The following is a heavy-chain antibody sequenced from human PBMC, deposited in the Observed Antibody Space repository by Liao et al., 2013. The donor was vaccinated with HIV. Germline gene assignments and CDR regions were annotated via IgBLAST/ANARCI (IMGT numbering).Heavy chain of an antibody. CDR2: IYSSGNT. D-gene: IGHD2-2*01. Sequence: QVQLQESGPGLVKPSETLSLTCTVSGGSINSYDWSWIRQPAGKGLEWIGRIYSSGNTNYNPSLQSRVTMSVDTAKNQFSLKLSSVTAADTAVYYCARVSYCSGSNCFGLGDAFDIWGQGTMVTVSS. CDR1: GGSINSYD. CDR3: ARVSYCSGSNCFGLGDAFDI. V-gene: IGHV4-4*07. J-gene: IGHJ3*02.